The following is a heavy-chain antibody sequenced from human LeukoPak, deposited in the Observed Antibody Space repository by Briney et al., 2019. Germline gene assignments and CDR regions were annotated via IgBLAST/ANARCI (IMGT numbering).Heavy chain of an antibody. D-gene: IGHD3-10*01. CDR1: GFTFSSYS. CDR3: ARARITMVWGVIMAGMDV. Sequence: GGSLRLSCAASGFTFSSYSMNWVRQAPGKGLEWVSSISSSSSYIYYADSVKGRFTISRDNAKNSLYLQMNSLRAEDTAVYYCARARITMVWGVIMAGMDVWGQGTTVTVSS. V-gene: IGHV3-21*01. J-gene: IGHJ6*02. CDR2: ISSSSSYI.